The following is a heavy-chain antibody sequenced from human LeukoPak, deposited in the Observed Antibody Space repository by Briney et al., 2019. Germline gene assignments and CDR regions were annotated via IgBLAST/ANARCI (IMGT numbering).Heavy chain of an antibody. CDR2: INPNNGGT. J-gene: IGHJ4*02. CDR3: ARVGGFGELP. V-gene: IGHV1-2*02. Sequence: ASVKVSCKTPGYTFTAYYTFGVRQAPGQGPEWMGWINPNNGGTNYAQKFQGRVTMTRDTSISAAYMELSRLRSDDTAVYYCARVGGFGELPWGQGTLVTVSS. D-gene: IGHD3-10*01. CDR1: GYTFTAYY.